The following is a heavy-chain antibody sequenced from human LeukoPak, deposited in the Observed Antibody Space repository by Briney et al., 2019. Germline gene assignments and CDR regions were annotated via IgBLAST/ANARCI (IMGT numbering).Heavy chain of an antibody. J-gene: IGHJ4*02. CDR3: TRTYDFWSDTNFDY. D-gene: IGHD3-3*01. Sequence: GWSLSLSCAASGLSLSGSAMHGVRQASRRGVEWVGRIRKEANSYATTYAASVKGRFTISRDNSKNTAYLQMDSLKIEDTALYYCTRTYDFWSDTNFDYWGQGTLVTVSS. CDR2: IRKEANSYAT. CDR1: GLSLSGSA. V-gene: IGHV3-73*01.